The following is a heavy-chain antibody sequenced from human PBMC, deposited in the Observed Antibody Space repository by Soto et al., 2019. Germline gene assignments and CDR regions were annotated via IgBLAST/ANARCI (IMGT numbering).Heavy chain of an antibody. CDR2: ISAYKTNI. J-gene: IGHJ4*02. CDR1: CYTFPHYG. CDR3: AKDDGGYGYFDY. V-gene: IGHV1-18*01. D-gene: IGHD5-12*01. Sequence: GASVQVSWKASCYTFPHYGITWVRQAPGQGLEWMGWISAYKTNIKYAQKFQGRVTLTTDTSTSTAYMELRSLRAEDPAVYYCAKDDGGYGYFDYWGQGTLVTVSS.